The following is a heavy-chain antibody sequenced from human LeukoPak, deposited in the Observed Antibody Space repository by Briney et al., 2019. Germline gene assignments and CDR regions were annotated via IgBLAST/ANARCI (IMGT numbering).Heavy chain of an antibody. V-gene: IGHV3-21*01. CDR3: ARGGGGWVPAARGVAANLDL. J-gene: IGHJ2*01. CDR1: GFTSSSYS. D-gene: IGHD2-2*01. Sequence: GGSLRLSCAASGFTSSSYSMNWVRQAPGKGLDWVSSISAGSSYIYYADSVKGRFTISGDNTKNSLYLQMNSLRAEDTAVYYCARGGGGWVPAARGVAANLDLWGRGTLVTVSS. CDR2: ISAGSSYI.